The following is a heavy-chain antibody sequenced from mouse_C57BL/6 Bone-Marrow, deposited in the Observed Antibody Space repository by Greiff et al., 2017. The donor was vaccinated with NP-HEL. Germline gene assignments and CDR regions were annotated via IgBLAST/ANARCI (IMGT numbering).Heavy chain of an antibody. Sequence: QVQLQQPGAELVKPGASVKLSCKASGYTFTSYWMHWVKQRPGQGLEWIGEIDPSDSYTNYNQKFKGKSTLTVDKSSSTAYMQLSSLTSEDSAVYYCAREGDGYYYYAMDYWGQGTSVTVSS. CDR1: GYTFTSYW. D-gene: IGHD2-3*01. CDR3: AREGDGYYYYAMDY. CDR2: IDPSDSYT. V-gene: IGHV1-69*01. J-gene: IGHJ4*01.